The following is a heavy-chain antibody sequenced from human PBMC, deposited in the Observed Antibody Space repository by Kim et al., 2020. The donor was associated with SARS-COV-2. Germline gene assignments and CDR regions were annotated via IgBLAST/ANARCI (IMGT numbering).Heavy chain of an antibody. D-gene: IGHD1-26*01. V-gene: IGHV4-39*07. CDR1: GGSISSSSYY. J-gene: IGHJ4*02. Sequence: SETLSLTCTVSGGSISSSSYYWGWIRQPPGKGLEWIGSIYYSGSTYYNPSLKSRVTISVDTSKNQFSLKLSSVTAADTAVYYCARGHGGSYSLFDYWGQGTLVTVSS. CDR3: ARGHGGSYSLFDY. CDR2: IYYSGST.